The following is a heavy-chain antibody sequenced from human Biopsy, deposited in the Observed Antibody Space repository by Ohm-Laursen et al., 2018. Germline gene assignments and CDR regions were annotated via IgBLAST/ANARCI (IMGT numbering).Heavy chain of an antibody. CDR2: ITPSERSA. V-gene: IGHV3-23*01. CDR3: AKLGDMVRGVTPDDF. CDR1: GFRFSSHT. D-gene: IGHD3-10*01. Sequence: SLRLSCTASGFRFSSHTMSWVRQAPGKGLEWVSAITPSERSAFYASSVEGRFSVSRGNSKNILFLQMNGLRVDDTGVYYCAKLGDMVRGVTPDDFWGQGTLVIVSS. J-gene: IGHJ4*02.